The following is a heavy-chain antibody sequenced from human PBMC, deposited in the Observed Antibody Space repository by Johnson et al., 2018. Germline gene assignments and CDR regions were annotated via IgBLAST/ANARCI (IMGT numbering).Heavy chain of an antibody. Sequence: VQLVESGAEVKKPGASVKVSCKASGYTFTSYGISWVRQAPGQGLEWMGWISAYNGNTNYAQKLQGRVTMTTDTSTSTAYMELRSLRSDETAVEYCASTEKSSGWYWYFQHWGQGTLVTVSS. CDR1: GYTFTSYG. V-gene: IGHV1-18*01. J-gene: IGHJ1*01. CDR2: ISAYNGNT. D-gene: IGHD6-19*01. CDR3: ASTEKSSGWYWYFQH.